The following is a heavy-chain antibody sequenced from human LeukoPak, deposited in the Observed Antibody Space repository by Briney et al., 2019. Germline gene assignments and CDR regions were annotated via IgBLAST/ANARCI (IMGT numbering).Heavy chain of an antibody. D-gene: IGHD3-10*01. CDR3: ARHKGFGDRHGMGY. CDR1: HYTFTNYW. J-gene: IGHJ4*02. Sequence: GESLKISCNGSHYTFTNYWIGWVRQVPGRGLEWMGIIYPGDSDTRYSPSFQGQVTISADKSISTAYLQWSSLKASDTAMYYCARHKGFGDRHGMGYWGQGNLVTVSS. CDR2: IYPGDSDT. V-gene: IGHV5-51*01.